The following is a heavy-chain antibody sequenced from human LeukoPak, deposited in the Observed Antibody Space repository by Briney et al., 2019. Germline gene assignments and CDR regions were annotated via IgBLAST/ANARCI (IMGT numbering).Heavy chain of an antibody. CDR2: ISSSGSTI. V-gene: IGHV3-48*03. CDR3: ARGDENYYGSGSQDY. D-gene: IGHD3-10*01. J-gene: IGHJ4*02. Sequence: GGSLRLSCAASGFTFSSYEMNWVRQAPGKGLEWVSYISSSGSTIYYADSVKGRFTVSRDNAKNSLYLQMNSLRAEDTAVYYCARGDENYYGSGSQDYWGQGTLVTVSS. CDR1: GFTFSSYE.